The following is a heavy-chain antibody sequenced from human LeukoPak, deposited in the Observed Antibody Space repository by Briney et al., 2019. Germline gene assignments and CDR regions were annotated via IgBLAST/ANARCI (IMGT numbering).Heavy chain of an antibody. CDR1: GFTVSSNY. D-gene: IGHD3-3*01. V-gene: IGHV3-30*02. J-gene: IGHJ3*02. Sequence: GGSLRLSCAASGFTVSSNYMSWVRQAPGKGLEWVAFIRYDGSNKYYADSVKGRFTISRDNSKNTLYLQMNSLKAEDTALYYCAKDAFSYNGVYDPFDIWGQGTMVTVSS. CDR3: AKDAFSYNGVYDPFDI. CDR2: IRYDGSNK.